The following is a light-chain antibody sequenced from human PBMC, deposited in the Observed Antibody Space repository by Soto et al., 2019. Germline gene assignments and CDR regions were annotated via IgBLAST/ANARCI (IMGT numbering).Light chain of an antibody. V-gene: IGKV1-5*03. CDR1: QSISSW. Sequence: DIQMTQSPSTLSASVGDRVTITCRASQSISSWLAWYQQKPWKAPKLLIYKASSLESGVPSRFSGSGSGTDFTLTISSLQPDDVATYYCQQYNSYSITFGPGTKVDIK. J-gene: IGKJ3*01. CDR2: KAS. CDR3: QQYNSYSIT.